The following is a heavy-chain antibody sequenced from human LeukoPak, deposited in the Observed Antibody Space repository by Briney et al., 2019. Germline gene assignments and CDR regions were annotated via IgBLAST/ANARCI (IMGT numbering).Heavy chain of an antibody. D-gene: IGHD6-19*01. V-gene: IGHV3-30-3*01. CDR2: ISYDGSNK. J-gene: IGHJ4*02. Sequence: GGSLRLSCAASGYTFSSYAMHWVRQAPGKGLEWVAVISYDGSNKYYADSVKGRFTISRDNSKNTLYLQMNSLRAEDTAVYYCARNSAYSSGWTVGYWGQGTLVTVSS. CDR1: GYTFSSYA. CDR3: ARNSAYSSGWTVGY.